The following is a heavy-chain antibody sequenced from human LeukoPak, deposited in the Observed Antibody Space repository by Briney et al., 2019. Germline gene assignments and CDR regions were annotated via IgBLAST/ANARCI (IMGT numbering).Heavy chain of an antibody. D-gene: IGHD6-19*01. CDR2: IYYSGST. Sequence: SETLSLTCTVSGGSISSSSYYWGWIRQPPGKGLGWIGSIYYSGSTYYNPSLKSRVTISVDTSKNQFSLKLSSVTAADTAVYYCARAGIAVASDAFDIWGQGTMVAVSS. V-gene: IGHV4-39*07. CDR1: GGSISSSSYY. CDR3: ARAGIAVASDAFDI. J-gene: IGHJ3*02.